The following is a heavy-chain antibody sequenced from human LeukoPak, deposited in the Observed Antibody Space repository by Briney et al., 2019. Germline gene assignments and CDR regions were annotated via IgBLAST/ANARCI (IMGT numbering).Heavy chain of an antibody. CDR2: IYYSGST. D-gene: IGHD3-3*01. Sequence: SQTLSLTCTVSGVSISSHDGSWIRQPPGKGLEGIGYIYYSGSTNYNHSLKSRVTISVDTSKNQFSLKLSSVTAADTAVYYCARVNDFWSGMHGYWGQGTLVTVSS. V-gene: IGHV4-59*11. J-gene: IGHJ4*02. CDR1: GVSISSHD. CDR3: ARVNDFWSGMHGY.